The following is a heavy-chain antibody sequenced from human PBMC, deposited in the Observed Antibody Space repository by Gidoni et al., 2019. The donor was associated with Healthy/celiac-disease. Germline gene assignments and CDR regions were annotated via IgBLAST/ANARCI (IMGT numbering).Heavy chain of an antibody. V-gene: IGHV3-33*01. Sequence: QVQLVESGGGVVQLGRSLRLSCAAAGFTFSSYGMHWVRQAPGQGLEWGAVRGYDGRNKYYEESVKGRFTISRDNSKNTLYLQMNSLRAEDTAVYYCARENDFWSGSYGMDVWGQGTTVTVSS. D-gene: IGHD3-3*01. CDR1: GFTFSSYG. J-gene: IGHJ6*02. CDR2: RGYDGRNK. CDR3: ARENDFWSGSYGMDV.